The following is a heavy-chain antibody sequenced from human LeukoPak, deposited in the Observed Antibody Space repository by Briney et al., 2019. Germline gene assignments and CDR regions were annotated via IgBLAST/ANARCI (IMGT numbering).Heavy chain of an antibody. D-gene: IGHD2/OR15-2a*01. CDR1: GFAFSRYW. CDR3: TRVSTTDDY. CDR2: INSDGRSA. V-gene: IGHV3-74*01. J-gene: IGHJ4*02. Sequence: PGGSLRLSCAASGFAFSRYWMHWVRQAPGKGLVWVSRINSDGRSAVYAGSVKGRFTISRDNAKNTLYLQMDSLRAEDTAVYYCTRVSTTDDYWGQGTLVTVSS.